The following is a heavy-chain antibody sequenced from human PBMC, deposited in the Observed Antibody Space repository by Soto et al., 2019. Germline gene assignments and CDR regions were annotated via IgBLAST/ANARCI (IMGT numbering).Heavy chain of an antibody. V-gene: IGHV4-59*12. D-gene: IGHD4-17*01. CDR3: ARDYGYGDYGY. J-gene: IGHJ4*02. CDR2: IYYSGST. Sequence: PSETLSLTCTVSGGSISSYYWSWIRQPPRKGLEWIGYIYYSGSTNYNPSLKSRVTISVDTSKNQFSLKLSSVTAADTAVYYCARDYGYGDYGYWGQGTLVTVSS. CDR1: GGSISSYY.